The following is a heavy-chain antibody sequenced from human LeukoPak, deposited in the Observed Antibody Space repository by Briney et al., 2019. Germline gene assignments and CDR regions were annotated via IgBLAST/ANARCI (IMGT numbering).Heavy chain of an antibody. CDR2: MNPNSGNT. CDR1: GYTFTSYD. D-gene: IGHD6-19*01. J-gene: IGHJ4*02. V-gene: IGHV1-8*01. CDR3: AGGWRDSSGWYPFDY. Sequence: ASVKVSCKASGYTFTSYDINWVRQATGQGLEWMGWMNPNSGNTGYAQKFQGRVTMTRNTSISTAYMELSSLRSEDTAVYYCAGGWRDSSGWYPFDYWGQGTLVTVSS.